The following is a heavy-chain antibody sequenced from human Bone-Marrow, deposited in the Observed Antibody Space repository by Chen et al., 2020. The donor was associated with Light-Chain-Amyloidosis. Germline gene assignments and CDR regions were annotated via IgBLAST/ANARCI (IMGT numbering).Heavy chain of an antibody. CDR2: TNSAGTST. CDR3: ARTTLRYLDY. D-gene: IGHD3-9*01. Sequence: EVLLVESGGEVVQPGGSLRLSCTASGFSFSTYWMHWVRQSPGKGLVSVSRTNSAGTSTPYADSVKGRFTVSRDNTKNTMYLEMNSLRVEDTAVYYCARTTLRYLDYWGQGTLVIVSS. CDR1: GFSFSTYW. V-gene: IGHV3-74*01. J-gene: IGHJ4*02.